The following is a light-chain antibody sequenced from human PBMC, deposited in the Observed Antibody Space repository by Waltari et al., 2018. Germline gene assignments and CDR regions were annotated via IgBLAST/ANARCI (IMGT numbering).Light chain of an antibody. CDR1: KGISNY. Sequence: EVVLTQSPATLSLSPGETATLSCRASKGISNYLAWYQHKPGQAPRLLIYDANNRATGIPARFGGSGSGTDFTLTISSLDPEDFAVYFCQQRSNWPMTFGGGTKVEIK. CDR3: QQRSNWPMT. J-gene: IGKJ4*01. CDR2: DAN. V-gene: IGKV3-11*01.